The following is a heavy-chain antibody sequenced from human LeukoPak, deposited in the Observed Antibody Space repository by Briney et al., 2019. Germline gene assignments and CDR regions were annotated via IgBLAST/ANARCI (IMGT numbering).Heavy chain of an antibody. Sequence: PSETLSLTCTVSGGSLSSYYWSWIRQPPGKGLEWIGYIYYSGSTNYNPSLKSRVTISVDTSKNQFSLKLSSVTAADTAVYYCARGGHYYDSTGWFDPWGQGTLVTVSS. V-gene: IGHV4-59*01. CDR3: ARGGHYYDSTGWFDP. J-gene: IGHJ5*02. CDR1: GGSLSSYY. D-gene: IGHD3-22*01. CDR2: IYYSGST.